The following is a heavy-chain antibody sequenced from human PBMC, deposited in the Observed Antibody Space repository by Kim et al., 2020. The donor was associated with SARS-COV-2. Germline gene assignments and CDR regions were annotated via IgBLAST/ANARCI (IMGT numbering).Heavy chain of an antibody. CDR3: ARSGGYSGYDAQYYYDSSGYYSFDY. J-gene: IGHJ4*02. Sequence: GGSLRLSCAASGFTFSSYSMNWVRQAPGKGLEWVSYISSSSSTIYYADSVKGRFTISRDNAKNSLYLQMNSLRDEDTAVYYCARSGGYSGYDAQYYYDSSGYYSFDYWGQGTLVTVSS. CDR2: ISSSSSTI. CDR1: GFTFSSYS. D-gene: IGHD3-22*01. V-gene: IGHV3-48*02.